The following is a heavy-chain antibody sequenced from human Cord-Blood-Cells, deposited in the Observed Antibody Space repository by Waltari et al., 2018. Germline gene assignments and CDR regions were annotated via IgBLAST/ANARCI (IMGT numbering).Heavy chain of an antibody. Sequence: QVQLQESGPGLVKPSQTLSLTCTVSGGSISSGDYYWSWIRQPPGKGLEWIGYIYYSGSTYYTPSLKSRVTISVDTSKNQFSLKLSSVTAADTAVYYCARDKPYSSSSRYGMDVWGQGTTVTVSS. CDR2: IYYSGST. CDR1: GGSISSGDYY. J-gene: IGHJ6*02. V-gene: IGHV4-30-4*08. CDR3: ARDKPYSSSSRYGMDV. D-gene: IGHD6-6*01.